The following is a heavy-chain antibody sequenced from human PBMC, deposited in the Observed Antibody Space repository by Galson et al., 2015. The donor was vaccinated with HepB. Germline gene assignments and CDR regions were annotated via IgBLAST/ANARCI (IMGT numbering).Heavy chain of an antibody. D-gene: IGHD3-9*01. CDR3: AMEPNLRYTP. J-gene: IGHJ5*02. Sequence: SLRLSCAASGLTFSSYSMNWVRQAPGKGLEWISYISSISTAIYYADSVKGRFTISRDNAKNSLYLQMNSRRAQDTAVYYCAMEPNLRYTPWGQGTLVTVSS. CDR1: GLTFSSYS. CDR2: ISSISTAI. V-gene: IGHV3-48*04.